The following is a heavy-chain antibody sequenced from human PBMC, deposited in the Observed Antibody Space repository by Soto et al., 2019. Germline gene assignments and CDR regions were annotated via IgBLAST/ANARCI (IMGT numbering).Heavy chain of an antibody. D-gene: IGHD6-6*01. V-gene: IGHV3-30*18. CDR2: MSNDGSNK. J-gene: IGHJ6*02. CDR1: GFTFSGYG. Sequence: LRLSCVASGFTFSGYGMHWVRQAPGKGLEWVAVMSNDGSNKYYADSVKGRFTISRDNSKNMLYLQVNSLRTEDTAVYYCAKGSSSVYYYYYGIDVWGQGTTVTV. CDR3: AKGSSSVYYYYYGIDV.